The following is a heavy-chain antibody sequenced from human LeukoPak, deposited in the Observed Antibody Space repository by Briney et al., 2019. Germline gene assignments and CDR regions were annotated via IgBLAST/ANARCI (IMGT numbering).Heavy chain of an antibody. CDR3: ARYMLSSYGSGSPTLDY. CDR2: ISSSSSYI. V-gene: IGHV3-21*01. CDR1: GFTFSRYS. Sequence: GGSLRLSCAASGFTFSRYSMNWVRQAPGKGLEWVSSISSSSSYIYYADSVKGRFTISRDNAKNSLYLQMNSLRAEDTAVYYCARYMLSSYGSGSPTLDYWGQGTLVTVSS. J-gene: IGHJ4*02. D-gene: IGHD3-10*01.